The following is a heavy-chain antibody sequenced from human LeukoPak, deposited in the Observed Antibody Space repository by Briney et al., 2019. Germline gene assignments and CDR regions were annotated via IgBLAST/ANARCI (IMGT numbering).Heavy chain of an antibody. V-gene: IGHV4-34*01. CDR1: GGSFSGYY. CDR2: IYHSGST. CDR3: ARYRSLFVAFDI. J-gene: IGHJ3*02. D-gene: IGHD6-6*01. Sequence: SETLSLTCAVYGGSFSGYYWSWIRQPPGKGLEWIGSIYHSGSTYYNPSLKSRVTIPVDKSKNHFSLKLSSVTAADTAVYYCARYRSLFVAFDIWGQGTMVTVSS.